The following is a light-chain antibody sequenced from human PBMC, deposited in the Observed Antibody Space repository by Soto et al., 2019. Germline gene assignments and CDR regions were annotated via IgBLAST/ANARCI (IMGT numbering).Light chain of an antibody. V-gene: IGKV3-15*01. CDR2: GAS. J-gene: IGKJ1*01. CDR1: QSVSSN. Sequence: EIVMTQSPATLSVSPGERATLSCRASQSVSSNLAWYHQKPGQAPRLLTSGASTRAASIPARFSCSGSGTDFNLTISCLSLENFGVYYCQEYNNWPRTFGHGTKVVIK. CDR3: QEYNNWPRT.